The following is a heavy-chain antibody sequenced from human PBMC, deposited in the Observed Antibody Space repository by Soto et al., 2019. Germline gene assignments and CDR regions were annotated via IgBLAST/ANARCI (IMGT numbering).Heavy chain of an antibody. D-gene: IGHD3-10*01. CDR1: GFTFTDYH. V-gene: IGHV3-11*05. J-gene: IGHJ3*02. Sequence: QVQLVESGGGLGKPGGSLRLSCAASGFTFTDYHMSWIRQAPGKGLEWVACISSSSASIKYADSVEGRVTISRDNAKNSLYLQMNSLRVEDTAMYYCAAGRAADIWGQGTMVTVSS. CDR3: AAGRAADI. CDR2: ISSSSASI.